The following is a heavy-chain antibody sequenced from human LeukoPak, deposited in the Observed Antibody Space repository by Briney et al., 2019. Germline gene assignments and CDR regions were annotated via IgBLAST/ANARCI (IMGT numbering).Heavy chain of an antibody. V-gene: IGHV3-33*01. CDR1: GFTFSSYG. CDR2: IWYDGSNK. Sequence: GSLRLSCAASGFTFSSYGMHWVRQAPGKGLEWVAVIWYDGSNKYYADSVKGRFTISRDNSKNTLYLQMNSLRAEDTAVYYCARGLVGATPFDYWGQGTLVTVSS. J-gene: IGHJ4*02. D-gene: IGHD1-26*01. CDR3: ARGLVGATPFDY.